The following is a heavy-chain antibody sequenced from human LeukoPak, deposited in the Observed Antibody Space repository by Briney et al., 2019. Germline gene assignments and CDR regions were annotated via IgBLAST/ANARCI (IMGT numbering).Heavy chain of an antibody. Sequence: AGGSLRLSCATSGFTFSNYTMSWVRQAPGKGLEWVSGISENGDNKNHADSVKGRFTISRDNSKNTLHLQMSSLRAEDTAVYYCAKNITNWGQGTLVTVSS. V-gene: IGHV3-23*01. CDR1: GFTFSNYT. D-gene: IGHD1-14*01. J-gene: IGHJ4*02. CDR3: AKNITN. CDR2: ISENGDNK.